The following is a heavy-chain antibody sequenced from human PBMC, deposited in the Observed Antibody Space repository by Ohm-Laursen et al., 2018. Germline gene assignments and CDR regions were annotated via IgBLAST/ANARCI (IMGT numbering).Heavy chain of an antibody. Sequence: SLRLSCTASGFTFSSYSMNWVRQAPWKGLEWVSSISSSSSYIYYADSVKGRFTISRDNAKNSLYLQMNSLRAEDTAVYYCARVLMDSSGYYYVFDYWGQGTLVTVSS. CDR3: ARVLMDSSGYYYVFDY. CDR1: GFTFSSYS. J-gene: IGHJ4*02. V-gene: IGHV3-21*01. CDR2: ISSSSSYI. D-gene: IGHD3-22*01.